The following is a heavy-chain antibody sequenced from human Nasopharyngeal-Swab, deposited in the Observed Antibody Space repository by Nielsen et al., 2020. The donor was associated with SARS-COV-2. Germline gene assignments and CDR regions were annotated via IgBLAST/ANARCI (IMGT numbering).Heavy chain of an antibody. CDR1: GYSFTSYW. J-gene: IGHJ6*03. D-gene: IGHD3-10*01. CDR2: IYPGDSDT. CDR3: ARLYGSGKFYCYYYYMDV. Sequence: GGSLRLSYKGSGYSFTSYWIGWVRQMPGKGLEWMGIIYPGDSDTRYSPSFQGQVTISADKSISTAYLQWSSLKASDTAMYYCARLYGSGKFYCYYYYMDVWGKGTTVTVSS. V-gene: IGHV5-51*01.